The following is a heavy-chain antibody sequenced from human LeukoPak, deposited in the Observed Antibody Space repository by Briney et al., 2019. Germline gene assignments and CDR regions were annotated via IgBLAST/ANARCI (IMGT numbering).Heavy chain of an antibody. Sequence: SETLSLTCAVYGGSFSGYYWSWIRPPPGKGLEGIGEINHSGSTNYNPSIKSRVTISVDTSKNQFSLKLSSVTAADTAVYYCARGTMTTVTYYFDYLGQGTLVTVSS. CDR2: INHSGST. CDR3: ARGTMTTVTYYFDY. D-gene: IGHD4-17*01. J-gene: IGHJ4*02. V-gene: IGHV4-34*01. CDR1: GGSFSGYY.